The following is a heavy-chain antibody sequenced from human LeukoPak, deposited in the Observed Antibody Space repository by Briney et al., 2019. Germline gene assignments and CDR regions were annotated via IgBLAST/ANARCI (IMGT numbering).Heavy chain of an antibody. CDR2: IYHSGST. CDR1: GYSISSGYY. Sequence: PSETLSLTCAVSGYSISSGYYWGWIRQPPGKGLEWIGSIYHSGSTYYNPSLKSRVTISVDTSKNQFSLKLSSVTAADTAVYYCARPRDIVVVPAAAFDYWGQGTLVTVSS. D-gene: IGHD2-2*01. CDR3: ARPRDIVVVPAAAFDY. J-gene: IGHJ4*02. V-gene: IGHV4-38-2*01.